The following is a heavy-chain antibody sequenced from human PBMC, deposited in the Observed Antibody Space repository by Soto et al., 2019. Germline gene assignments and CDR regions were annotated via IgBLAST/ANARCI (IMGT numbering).Heavy chain of an antibody. V-gene: IGHV1-69*01. J-gene: IGHJ6*02. Sequence: QVQLVQSGAEVKKPGSSVKVSCEASGGTFSSYPINWGRQAPGQGLEWMGGIIPFFGTSNYAQKFQGRVTITADESTSSAYMELRSLRPADTAVYYCARVGHITNYGMAVWGQGTTVTVSS. CDR2: IIPFFGTS. CDR1: GGTFSSYP. CDR3: ARVGHITNYGMAV. D-gene: IGHD1-26*01.